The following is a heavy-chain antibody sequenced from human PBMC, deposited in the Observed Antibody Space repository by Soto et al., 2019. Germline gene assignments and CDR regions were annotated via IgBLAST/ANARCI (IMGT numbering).Heavy chain of an antibody. CDR3: ARDSGGSYNKNWFDP. CDR1: GFTFSDYY. D-gene: IGHD1-26*01. CDR2: ISSSSSYT. Sequence: TGGSLRLSCAASGFTFSDYYMSWIRQAPGKGLEWVSYISSSSSYTNYADSVKGRFTISRDNAKNSLYLQMNSLRSEDTAVYYCARDSGGSYNKNWFDPWGQGTLVTVSS. V-gene: IGHV3-11*05. J-gene: IGHJ5*02.